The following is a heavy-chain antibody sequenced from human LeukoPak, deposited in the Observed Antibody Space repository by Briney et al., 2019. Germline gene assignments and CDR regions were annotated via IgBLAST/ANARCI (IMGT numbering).Heavy chain of an antibody. J-gene: IGHJ4*02. CDR3: ARGSRWLQLGPFDY. CDR1: GFTFSSYT. CDR2: MSYDGSDN. Sequence: GGSLRLSCAASGFTFSSYTMHWVRQAPGKGLEWVAVMSYDGSDNYYADSVKGRFTISRDNSRTTVYLLMNSLRAEDTAVYYCARGSRWLQLGPFDYWGQGTLVTVSS. V-gene: IGHV3-30*01. D-gene: IGHD5-24*01.